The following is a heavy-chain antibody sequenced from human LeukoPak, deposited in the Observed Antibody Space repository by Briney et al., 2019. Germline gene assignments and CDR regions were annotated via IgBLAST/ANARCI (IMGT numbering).Heavy chain of an antibody. V-gene: IGHV3-53*01. CDR1: GLTVSSTY. J-gene: IGHJ4*02. Sequence: GGSLRLSCAASGLTVSSTYMSWVRQAPGSGLEWISVLYSDGSTYYAESVKGRFTISRDNSKNTLYLQMNTLRAEDTAVYYCARRLTGSSGWLLDYWGQGTLVTVSS. D-gene: IGHD6-19*01. CDR3: ARRLTGSSGWLLDY. CDR2: LYSDGST.